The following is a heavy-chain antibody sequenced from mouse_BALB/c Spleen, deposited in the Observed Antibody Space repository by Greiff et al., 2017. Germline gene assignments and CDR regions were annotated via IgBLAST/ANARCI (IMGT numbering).Heavy chain of an antibody. J-gene: IGHJ2*01. V-gene: IGHV5-6-5*01. Sequence: EVQVVESGGGLVKPGGSLKLSCAASGFTFSSYAMSWVRQPPEKRLEWVASISSGGSTYYPDSVKGRFTISRDNARNILYLQMSSLRSEDTAMYYCARGQLLYFDDWGQGTTLTVSS. D-gene: IGHD4-1*02. CDR2: ISSGGST. CDR1: GFTFSSYA. CDR3: ARGQLLYFDD.